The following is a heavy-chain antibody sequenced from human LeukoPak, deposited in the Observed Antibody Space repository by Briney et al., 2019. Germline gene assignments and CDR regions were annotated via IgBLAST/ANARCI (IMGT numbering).Heavy chain of an antibody. J-gene: IGHJ4*02. Sequence: SETLSLTCTVSGGSISSYYWSWIWQPPGKGLEWIGYIYYSGSTNYNPSLKSRVTISVDTSKNQFSLKLSSVTAADTAVYYCARGPELRPINYFDYWGQGTLVTVSS. CDR1: GGSISSYY. D-gene: IGHD1-7*01. CDR3: ARGPELRPINYFDY. CDR2: IYYSGST. V-gene: IGHV4-59*01.